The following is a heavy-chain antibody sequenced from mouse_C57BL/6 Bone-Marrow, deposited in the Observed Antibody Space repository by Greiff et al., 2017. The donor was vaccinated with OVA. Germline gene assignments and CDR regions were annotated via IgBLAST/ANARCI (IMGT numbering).Heavy chain of an antibody. Sequence: QVQLKQPGAELVMPGASVKLSCKASGYTFTSYWMHWVKQRPGQGLEWIGEIDPSDSYTNYNQKFKGKSTLTVDKSSSTAYMQLSSLTSEDSAVYYCARRGYSNEDAMDYWGQGTSVTVSS. D-gene: IGHD2-5*01. CDR3: ARRGYSNEDAMDY. V-gene: IGHV1-69*01. J-gene: IGHJ4*01. CDR2: IDPSDSYT. CDR1: GYTFTSYW.